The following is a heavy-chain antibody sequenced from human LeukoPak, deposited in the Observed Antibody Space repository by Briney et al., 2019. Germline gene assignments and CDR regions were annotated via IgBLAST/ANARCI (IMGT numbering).Heavy chain of an antibody. D-gene: IGHD3-10*01. CDR3: AKDYSAGVYYYGSGSYYKEHPGLDY. CDR2: ISYDGSNK. V-gene: IGHV3-30*18. J-gene: IGHJ4*02. Sequence: GGSLRLSCAASGFTFSSYGMHWVRQAPGKGLEWVAVISYDGSNKYYADSVKGRFTISRDNSKNTLYLQMNSLRAEDTAVYYCAKDYSAGVYYYGSGSYYKEHPGLDYWGQGTLVTASS. CDR1: GFTFSSYG.